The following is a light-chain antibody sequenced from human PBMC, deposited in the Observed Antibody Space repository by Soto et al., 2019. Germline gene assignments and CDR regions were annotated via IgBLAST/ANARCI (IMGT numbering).Light chain of an antibody. CDR2: KAS. CDR3: QQYNSYSS. V-gene: IGKV1-5*03. CDR1: QSISSW. J-gene: IGKJ1*01. Sequence: DIQMTQSPSTLSASVGDRVTITCRASQSISSWLAWYQQKPGKAPKLLIYKASSLESEVPSRFSGSGSGTEFTITISSLKPDDFASYYGQQYNSYSSFGQGTKVEIK.